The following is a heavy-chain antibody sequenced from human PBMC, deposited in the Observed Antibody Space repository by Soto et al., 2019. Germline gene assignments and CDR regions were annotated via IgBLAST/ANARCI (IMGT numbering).Heavy chain of an antibody. D-gene: IGHD3-10*01. J-gene: IGHJ6*02. CDR3: ARGVRGHYGKDV. Sequence: EVQLVESAGGLVQPGGSLRLSCAASGFTFNNYWIHWVRQAPGKGPMWVSRMNGDGTTTNYADSVKGRFAISRDNAKNTVYLQMNSLRAEDTALYYCARGVRGHYGKDVWGQGTTVTVSS. V-gene: IGHV3-74*01. CDR1: GFTFNNYW. CDR2: MNGDGTTT.